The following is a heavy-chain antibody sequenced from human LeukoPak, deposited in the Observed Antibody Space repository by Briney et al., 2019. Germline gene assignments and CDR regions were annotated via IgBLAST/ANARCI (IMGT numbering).Heavy chain of an antibody. CDR3: ATLEDDYGDY. D-gene: IGHD2-15*01. J-gene: IGHJ4*02. CDR1: GLTFSRYW. CDR2: INSHGSST. Sequence: GGSLRLSCAASGLTFSRYWMHWVRQAPGQGLVWVSRINSHGSSTNYADSVKGRFTISRDNAKNTLYLQMNTLRVEDTAVYYCATLEDDYGDYWGQGTLVTVSS. V-gene: IGHV3-74*01.